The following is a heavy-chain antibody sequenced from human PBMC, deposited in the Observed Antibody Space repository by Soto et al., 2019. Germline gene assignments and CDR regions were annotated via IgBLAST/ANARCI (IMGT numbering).Heavy chain of an antibody. CDR1: GFTFSSYA. CDR3: AKTISRFGELPPFL. D-gene: IGHD3-10*01. Sequence: GGSLRLSCAASGFTFSSYAMSWVRQAPGKGLEWVSAISGSGGSTYYADSVKGRFTISRDNSKNTLYLQMNSLRAEDTAVYYCAKTISRFGELPPFLRGQGTLVTVSS. V-gene: IGHV3-23*01. J-gene: IGHJ4*02. CDR2: ISGSGGST.